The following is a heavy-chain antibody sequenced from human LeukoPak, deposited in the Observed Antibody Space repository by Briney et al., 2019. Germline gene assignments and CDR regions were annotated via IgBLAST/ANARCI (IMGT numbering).Heavy chain of an antibody. D-gene: IGHD3-16*01. Sequence: GGSLRLSCAASGFNLSDYYMTWIRQAPGKGLEWVSYISRSDSTIYYADSVKGRFTISRDNSKNTLYLQMNSLRAEDTAVYYCAREAQYDYVWGSSTYAFDIWGQGTMVTVSS. CDR3: AREAQYDYVWGSSTYAFDI. CDR1: GFNLSDYY. CDR2: ISRSDSTI. V-gene: IGHV3-11*04. J-gene: IGHJ3*02.